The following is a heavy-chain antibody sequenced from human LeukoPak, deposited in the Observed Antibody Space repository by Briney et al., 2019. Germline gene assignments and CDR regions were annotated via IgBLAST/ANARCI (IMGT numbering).Heavy chain of an antibody. Sequence: PGKSLKISCKASGYRFTTYWIGWVHQMPGKGPEWMGIISPGDSNTRYSPSFQGQVTISADKSITTAYLQWSGLQASDTAMYYCARRLTSEDYFDYWGQGTLVTVSS. CDR3: ARRLTSEDYFDY. J-gene: IGHJ4*02. V-gene: IGHV5-51*07. CDR2: ISPGDSNT. CDR1: GYRFTTYW. D-gene: IGHD4-11*01.